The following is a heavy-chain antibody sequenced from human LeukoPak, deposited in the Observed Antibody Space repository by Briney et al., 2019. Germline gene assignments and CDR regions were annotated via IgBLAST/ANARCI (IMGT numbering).Heavy chain of an antibody. V-gene: IGHV1-2*02. CDR3: AGYCSGGSCYSEGAT. CDR2: INPNSGGT. Sequence: GASVKVSCKASGYTFTGYYMHWVRQAPGQGLEWMGWINPNSGGTNYAQKFQGRVTMTRDTSISTAYMELSRLRSDDTAVYYCAGYCSGGSCYSEGATWGQGTLVTVSS. J-gene: IGHJ4*02. CDR1: GYTFTGYY. D-gene: IGHD2-15*01.